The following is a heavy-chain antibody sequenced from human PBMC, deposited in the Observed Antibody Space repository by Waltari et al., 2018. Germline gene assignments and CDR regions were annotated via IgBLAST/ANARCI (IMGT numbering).Heavy chain of an antibody. V-gene: IGHV1-8*03. CDR3: ARGLFWGGYHEDFQH. CDR2: MNPNSGNT. Sequence: KPGASVKVSCKASGYTFTSYDINWVRQATGQGLEWMGWMNPNSGNTGYAQKFQGRVTITRNTSISTAYMELSSLRSEVTAVYYCARGLFWGGYHEDFQHWGQGTLVTVSS. CDR1: GYTFTSYD. D-gene: IGHD3-3*01. J-gene: IGHJ1*01.